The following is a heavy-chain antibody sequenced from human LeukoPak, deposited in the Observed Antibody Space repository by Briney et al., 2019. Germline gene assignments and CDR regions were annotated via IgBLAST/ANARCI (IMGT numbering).Heavy chain of an antibody. D-gene: IGHD6-13*01. V-gene: IGHV1-2*02. CDR1: GYSFTAHY. J-gene: IGHJ4*02. CDR2: INPNTGGT. Sequence: ASVKVSCKASGYSFTAHYIHWVRQAPGQGLEWMGSINPNTGGTNYAEKFQGRVTMTSDTSTTTAYMGLSSLSSDDTAVYFCSRWWAAAGAVGYWGKGPLVTVSS. CDR3: SRWWAAAGAVGY.